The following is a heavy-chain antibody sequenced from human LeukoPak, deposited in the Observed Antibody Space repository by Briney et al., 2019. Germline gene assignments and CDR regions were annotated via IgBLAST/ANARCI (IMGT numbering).Heavy chain of an antibody. Sequence: SETLSLNCTVSGGSISSYCWSWIRQPPGKGLEWIGYIYYSGSTNYNPSLKSRVTISVDTSKNQFSLKLSSVTAADTAVYYCARVKGVKGSPLIAFDIWGQGTMVTVSS. CDR2: IYYSGST. CDR3: ARVKGVKGSPLIAFDI. V-gene: IGHV4-59*01. J-gene: IGHJ3*02. CDR1: GGSISSYC.